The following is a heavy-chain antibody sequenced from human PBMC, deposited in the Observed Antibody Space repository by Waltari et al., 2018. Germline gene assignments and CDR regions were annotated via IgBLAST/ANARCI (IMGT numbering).Heavy chain of an antibody. CDR1: GYSLSSGYY. Sequence: QVQLQESGPGLVKPSETLSLTCAVSGYSLSSGYYWGWIRQPPGKGLEWIGSIYHSGSTYYNPSLKSRVTISVDTSKNQFSLKLSSVTAADTAVYYCARGGYCSGGSCGLFDPWGQGTLVTVSS. CDR2: IYHSGST. CDR3: ARGGYCSGGSCGLFDP. V-gene: IGHV4-38-2*01. D-gene: IGHD2-15*01. J-gene: IGHJ5*02.